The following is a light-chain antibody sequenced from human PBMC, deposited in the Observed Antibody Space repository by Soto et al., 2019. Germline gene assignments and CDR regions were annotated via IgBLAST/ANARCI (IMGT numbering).Light chain of an antibody. Sequence: EIVLTKSPDTLSLYPGEGASLSCGASQSVHTFLAWYQQKPGQAPRLLIYGASTRATGVPARFSGSGSGTDFTLTISSLEPEDFAVYYCHQRSNWPPDTFGQGTRLEIK. CDR2: GAS. CDR1: QSVHTF. CDR3: HQRSNWPPDT. V-gene: IGKV3-11*01. J-gene: IGKJ5*01.